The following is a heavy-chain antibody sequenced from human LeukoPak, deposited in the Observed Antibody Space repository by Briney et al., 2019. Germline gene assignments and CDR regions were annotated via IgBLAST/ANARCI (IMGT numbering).Heavy chain of an antibody. CDR3: ARAASRSYYYFDY. Sequence: KPGGSLRLSCAASGFTFSDYSMNWVRQAPGKGLEWVSSISRNGGYIYDADSVKGRFTISRDNAKNSLYLQMNSLRAEDTAVYYCARAASRSYYYFDYWGQGALVTVSS. CDR1: GFTFSDYS. V-gene: IGHV3-21*01. CDR2: ISRNGGYI. D-gene: IGHD2-21*01. J-gene: IGHJ4*02.